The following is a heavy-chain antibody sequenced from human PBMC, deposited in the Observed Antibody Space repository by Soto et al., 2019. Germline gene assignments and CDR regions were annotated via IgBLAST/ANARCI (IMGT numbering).Heavy chain of an antibody. CDR3: ARLERYTGYELHFDY. J-gene: IGHJ4*02. D-gene: IGHD5-12*01. V-gene: IGHV5-10-1*01. CDR2: IDPSDSYT. CDR1: GYSFTSFW. Sequence: GESLKICCKGSGYSFTSFWISWVRQMPGKGLEWMGRIDPSDSYTSYSPSFQGHVTISADRSISTAYLQWSSLKASDTAMYYCARLERYTGYELHFDYWGQGTQVTVSS.